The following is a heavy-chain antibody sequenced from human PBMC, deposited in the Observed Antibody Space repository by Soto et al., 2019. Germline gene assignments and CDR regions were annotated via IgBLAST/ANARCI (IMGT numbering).Heavy chain of an antibody. D-gene: IGHD3-3*01. CDR3: ARFVVPDYTYDFWSGYSNWFDP. Sequence: ASVKVSCKASGYTFTSYGISWVRQAPGQGLEWMGWISAYNGNTNYAQKLQGRVTMTTDTSTSTAYMELRSLRSDDTAVYYCARFVVPDYTYDFWSGYSNWFDPWGQGTLVTVSS. CDR1: GYTFTSYG. V-gene: IGHV1-18*01. CDR2: ISAYNGNT. J-gene: IGHJ5*02.